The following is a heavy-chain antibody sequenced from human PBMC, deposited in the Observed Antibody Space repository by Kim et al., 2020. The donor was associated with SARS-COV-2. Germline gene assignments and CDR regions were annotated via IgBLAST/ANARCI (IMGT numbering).Heavy chain of an antibody. V-gene: IGHV3-23*01. CDR3: AVGNALDY. CDR1: GFIFNSHA. J-gene: IGHJ4*02. CDR2: IDTRGEYT. Sequence: GGSLRRSCAASGFIFNSHAMNWVRQAPGRRPEWVSTIDTRGEYTYYADSVKGRFTISRDNSKNTLFLQMNSLRVDDTAIYYCAVGNALDYWGQGTLVTVS.